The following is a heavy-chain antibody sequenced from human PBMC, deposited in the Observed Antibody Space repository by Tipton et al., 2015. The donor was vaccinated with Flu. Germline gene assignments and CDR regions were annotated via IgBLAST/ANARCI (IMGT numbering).Heavy chain of an antibody. D-gene: IGHD3-16*02. CDR1: GDPISNGKYF. CDR3: AREYSDYVWGSFRSHYFDY. Sequence: LRLSCAVSGDPISNGKYFWGWIRQSPGKGLEWIGHIFYRGSIYYNPSLQSRVTMSVDTSKNQFSLRLTSVTAADTAVYYCAREYSDYVWGSFRSHYFDYWGQGTLVTVSS. J-gene: IGHJ4*02. CDR2: IFYRGSI. V-gene: IGHV4-39*07.